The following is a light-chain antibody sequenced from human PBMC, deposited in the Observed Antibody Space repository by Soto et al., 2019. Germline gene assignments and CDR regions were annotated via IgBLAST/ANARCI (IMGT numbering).Light chain of an antibody. CDR3: QVWDSSSDHPE. CDR1: NIGTQS. J-gene: IGLJ2*01. CDR2: YDS. Sequence: SYELTQPPSVSVAPGKTARITCGGNNIGTQSVHWYQQKPGQAPVLVIYYDSDRPSGIPERFSGSSSGNTATLTISRVEAGDEADYYCQVWDSSSDHPEFGGGTQLTVL. V-gene: IGLV3-21*04.